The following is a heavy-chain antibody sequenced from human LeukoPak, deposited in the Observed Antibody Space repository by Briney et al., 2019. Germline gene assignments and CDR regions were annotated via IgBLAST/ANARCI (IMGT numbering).Heavy chain of an antibody. CDR3: ARARYGSGGHFFDF. Sequence: PGGSLRLSCATSGFSFTDYPMNWVRQAPGKGLEWISNIRTTAEGAKYAYYADSVKGRFTISRDNAKSSLYLQMNSLRGEDTAVYYCARARYGSGGHFFDFWGQGALVTVSS. CDR2: IRTTAEGAKYA. V-gene: IGHV3-21*05. D-gene: IGHD3-10*01. J-gene: IGHJ4*02. CDR1: GFSFTDYP.